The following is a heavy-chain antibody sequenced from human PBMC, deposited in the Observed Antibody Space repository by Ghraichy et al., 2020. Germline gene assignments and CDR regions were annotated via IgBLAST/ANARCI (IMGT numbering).Heavy chain of an antibody. CDR3: ASVSFYSNYYFDY. V-gene: IGHV3-66*01. J-gene: IGHJ4*02. Sequence: SCAASGFTVSSNYMSWVRQAPGKGLEWVSVIYSGGRTYYADSVKGRFTISRDNSKNTLYLQMNSLRAEDTAVYYCASVSFYSNYYFDYWGQGTLVTVSS. CDR2: IYSGGRT. D-gene: IGHD4-11*01. CDR1: GFTVSSNY.